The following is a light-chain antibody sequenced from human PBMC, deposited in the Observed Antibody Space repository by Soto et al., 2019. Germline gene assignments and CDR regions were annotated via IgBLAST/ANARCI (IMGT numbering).Light chain of an antibody. V-gene: IGKV3-20*01. CDR2: GAS. Sequence: EIVMTQSPATLSVSPGERATLSCRASQSVSSSYLAWYQQKPGQAPRLLIFGASSRATGIPDRFSGSGSGTDFTLTISRLEPEDFAVYYCQQYYSSPPITFGQGTRLEIK. CDR1: QSVSSSY. CDR3: QQYYSSPPIT. J-gene: IGKJ5*01.